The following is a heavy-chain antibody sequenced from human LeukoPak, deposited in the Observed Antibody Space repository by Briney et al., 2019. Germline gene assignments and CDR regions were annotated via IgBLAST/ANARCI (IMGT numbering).Heavy chain of an antibody. CDR3: ARVSAPAYYDFWSGYYVSYYYYGMDV. Sequence: EASVKVSCKASGYTFSSYDINWLRQATGQGLEWMGWMNPNSGNTGYAQKFQGRVTMTRNTSISTAYMELSSLRSEDTAVYYCARVSAPAYYDFWSGYYVSYYYYGMDVWGQGTTVTVSS. J-gene: IGHJ6*02. D-gene: IGHD3-3*01. CDR2: MNPNSGNT. CDR1: GYTFSSYD. V-gene: IGHV1-8*01.